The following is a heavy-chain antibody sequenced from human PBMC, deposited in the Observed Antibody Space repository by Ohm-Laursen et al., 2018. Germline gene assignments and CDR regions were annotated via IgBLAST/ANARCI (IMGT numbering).Heavy chain of an antibody. CDR3: ARIRSYYETTFDL. D-gene: IGHD3-22*01. CDR1: GGSISSYY. J-gene: IGHJ2*01. V-gene: IGHV4-59*01. CDR2: IYYSGST. Sequence: GTLSLTCTVSGGSISSYYWSWIRQPPGKGPEWIAYIYYSGSTNYNPSLKGRLTISVDTSKNQFSLKLSSVTAADTAVYYCARIRSYYETTFDLWGRGTLVTVSS.